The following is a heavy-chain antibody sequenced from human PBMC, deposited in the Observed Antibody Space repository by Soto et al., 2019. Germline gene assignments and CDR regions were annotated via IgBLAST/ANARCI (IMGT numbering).Heavy chain of an antibody. CDR3: AILGGERGYCSGGSCPFDY. CDR1: GYTFTGYY. D-gene: IGHD2-15*01. Sequence: QVQLVQSGAGVKKPGASVKVSCKASGYTFTGYYMHWVRQAPGQGLEWMGWINPNSGGTNYAQKFQGWVTMTRDTSISTAYMELSRLRSDDTAVYYCAILGGERGYCSGGSCPFDYWGQGTLVTVSS. CDR2: INPNSGGT. J-gene: IGHJ4*02. V-gene: IGHV1-2*04.